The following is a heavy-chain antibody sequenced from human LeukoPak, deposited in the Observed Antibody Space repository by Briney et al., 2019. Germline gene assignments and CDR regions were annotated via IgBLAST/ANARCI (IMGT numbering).Heavy chain of an antibody. V-gene: IGHV3-21*04. CDR2: ISSSSYI. CDR3: ARVAGWHWFDP. D-gene: IGHD6-19*01. J-gene: IGHJ5*02. Sequence: PGGSLRLSCAASGFTFSSYSMNWVRQAPGKGLEWVSSISSSSYIYYGDSVKGRFTISRDNSKNTVYLQMNNMRVDDTAVYYCARVAGWHWFDPWGQGTLVTVSS. CDR1: GFTFSSYS.